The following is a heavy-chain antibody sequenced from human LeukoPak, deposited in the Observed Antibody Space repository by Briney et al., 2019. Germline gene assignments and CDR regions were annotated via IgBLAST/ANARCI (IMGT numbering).Heavy chain of an antibody. J-gene: IGHJ3*02. V-gene: IGHV1-18*01. CDR2: ISAYNGNT. CDR3: ARFDEKGYCSGGSCSFDI. Sequence: ASVKVSCKASGYTFTSYGISWVRQAPGQGLEWMGWISAYNGNTNYAQKLQGRVTMTTDTSTSTAYMELSSLRSEDTAVYYCARFDEKGYCSGGSCSFDIWGQGTMVTVSS. D-gene: IGHD2-15*01. CDR1: GYTFTSYG.